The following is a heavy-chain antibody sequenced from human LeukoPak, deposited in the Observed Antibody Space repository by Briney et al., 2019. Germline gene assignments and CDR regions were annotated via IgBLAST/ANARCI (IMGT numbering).Heavy chain of an antibody. Sequence: GASVKVSCKGSGYTFTAYHIHWVRQAPGQGLEWVGWTNPDSGATNSAQKFQGRVSMTRDSSISTVFLDLNGLISDDTAVSYCARISRGRYHFDYWGQGTLVTVSS. CDR2: TNPDSGAT. J-gene: IGHJ4*02. CDR3: ARISRGRYHFDY. CDR1: GYTFTAYH. V-gene: IGHV1-2*02. D-gene: IGHD2-15*01.